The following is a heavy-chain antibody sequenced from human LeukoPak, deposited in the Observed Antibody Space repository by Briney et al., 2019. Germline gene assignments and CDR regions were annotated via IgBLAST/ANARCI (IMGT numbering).Heavy chain of an antibody. J-gene: IGHJ1*01. CDR3: ARDEGYDFWSGYYIPYFQH. V-gene: IGHV3-21*01. Sequence: GGSLRLSCAASGFTFSSYSMNWVRQAPGKGLEWVSSISSSSSYIYYADSVKGRFTISRDNAKNSLYLQMNSLRAEDTAVYYCARDEGYDFWSGYYIPYFQHWGQGTLVTVSS. CDR2: ISSSSSYI. CDR1: GFTFSSYS. D-gene: IGHD3-3*01.